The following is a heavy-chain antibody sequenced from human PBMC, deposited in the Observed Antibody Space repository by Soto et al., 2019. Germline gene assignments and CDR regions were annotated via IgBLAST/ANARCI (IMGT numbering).Heavy chain of an antibody. J-gene: IGHJ5*02. D-gene: IGHD3-22*01. V-gene: IGHV4-31*02. Sequence: SETLSLTCTVSGASIGSGDYYWSWIRQHPGKGLEWIGYIYYSGGTYYNPSLKSRVTISVDTSKNQFSLELSSVTAADTAVYYCASIYDSSGYYYGNNWFDPSGQGTLVTVSS. CDR2: IYYSGGT. CDR1: GASIGSGDYY. CDR3: ASIYDSSGYYYGNNWFDP.